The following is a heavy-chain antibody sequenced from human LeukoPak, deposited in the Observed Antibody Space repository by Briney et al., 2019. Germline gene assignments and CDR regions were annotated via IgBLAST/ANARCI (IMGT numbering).Heavy chain of an antibody. J-gene: IGHJ4*02. CDR1: GYTFTAYF. Sequence: ATVKVSCKASGYTFTAYFMHWVRQAPGQGLEWMGRINPNSGGTNYAQKFQGRVTMTRDTSITTAYMDLSRLTYDDTAVYYCARGGTEASSGDYWGQGTPVTVSS. V-gene: IGHV1-2*06. D-gene: IGHD3-10*01. CDR2: INPNSGGT. CDR3: ARGGTEASSGDY.